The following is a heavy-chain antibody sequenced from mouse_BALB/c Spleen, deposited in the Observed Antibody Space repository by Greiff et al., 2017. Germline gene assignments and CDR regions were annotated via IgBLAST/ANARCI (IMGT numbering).Heavy chain of an antibody. J-gene: IGHJ3*01. V-gene: IGHV1S135*01. CDR1: GYAFTSYN. CDR2: IDPYNGGT. Sequence: VQLKQSGPELVKPGASVKVSCKASGYAFTSYNMYWVKQSHGKSLEWIGYIDPYNGGTSYNQKFKGKATLTVDKSSSTAYMHLNSLTSEDSAVYYCAPTATSAWFAYWGQGTLVTVSA. CDR3: APTATSAWFAY. D-gene: IGHD1-2*01.